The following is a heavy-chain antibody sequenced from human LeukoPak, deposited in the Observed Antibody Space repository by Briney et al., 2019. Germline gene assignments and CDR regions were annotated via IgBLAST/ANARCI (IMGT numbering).Heavy chain of an antibody. D-gene: IGHD2-15*01. Sequence: PSETLSLTCTVSGGSLSSGGYYSSWIRQHPGKCLEWIGYIYYSGSTHYNPSLKSRVTISVDTSKNQFSLKLSSVTAADTAVYYCAREFGPNLGYCSGGSCVGFDPWGQGTLVTVSS. J-gene: IGHJ5*02. CDR3: AREFGPNLGYCSGGSCVGFDP. CDR2: IYYSGST. CDR1: GGSLSSGGYY. V-gene: IGHV4-31*03.